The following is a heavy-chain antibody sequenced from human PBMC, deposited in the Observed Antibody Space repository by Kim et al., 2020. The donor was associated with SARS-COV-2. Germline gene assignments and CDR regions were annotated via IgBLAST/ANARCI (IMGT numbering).Heavy chain of an antibody. V-gene: IGHV3-49*03. CDR2: IRSKAYGGTT. CDR3: TRVQPLGYYYGMDV. J-gene: IGHJ6*02. D-gene: IGHD5-18*01. CDR1: GFTFGDYA. Sequence: GGSLRLSCTASGFTFGDYAMSWFRQAPGKGLEWVGFIRSKAYGGTTEYAASVKGRFTISRDDSKSIAYLQMNSLKTEDTAVYYCTRVQPLGYYYGMDVWGQGTTVTVSS.